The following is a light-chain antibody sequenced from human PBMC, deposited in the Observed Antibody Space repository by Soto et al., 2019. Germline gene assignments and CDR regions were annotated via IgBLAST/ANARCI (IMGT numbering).Light chain of an antibody. Sequence: IQLTQSPSSLSASVGDRVTITCRASQGISSYLAWYQQKPGKAPKLLIYAASTLQSGVPSRFSGSGSGTDSPLTIISLQAEDFATYYCQQLNSYPFTFGGGTKVEIK. CDR3: QQLNSYPFT. CDR2: AAS. V-gene: IGKV1-9*01. CDR1: QGISSY. J-gene: IGKJ4*01.